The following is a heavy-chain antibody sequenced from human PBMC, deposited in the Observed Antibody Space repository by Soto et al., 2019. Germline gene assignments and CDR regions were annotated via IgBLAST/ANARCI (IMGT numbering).Heavy chain of an antibody. J-gene: IGHJ4*02. CDR3: ASSRRWLQLNY. V-gene: IGHV4-59*01. CDR1: GGSISSYY. CDR2: IYYSGST. D-gene: IGHD5-12*01. Sequence: SETLSLTCTVSGGSISSYYWSWIRQPPGKGLEWIGYIYYSGSTNYNPSLKSRVTISVDTSKNQFSLKLSSVTAADTAVYYCASSRRWLQLNYWGQGTLVTAPQ.